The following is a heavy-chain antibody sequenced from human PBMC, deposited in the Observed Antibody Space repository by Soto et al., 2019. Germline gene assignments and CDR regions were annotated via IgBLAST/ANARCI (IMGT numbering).Heavy chain of an antibody. Sequence: GGPVKGSCKGYGLRFSRYGITRGRQAPGQGLEWLGWITADNGNTNYAQKFQGRATMTTATSTNTAFMELRSLTSDDTAVYYCARVILEWLPTSGFDYWGQGSLVTVSS. D-gene: IGHD3-3*01. CDR3: ARVILEWLPTSGFDY. J-gene: IGHJ4*02. V-gene: IGHV1-18*04. CDR2: ITADNGNT. CDR1: GLRFSRYG.